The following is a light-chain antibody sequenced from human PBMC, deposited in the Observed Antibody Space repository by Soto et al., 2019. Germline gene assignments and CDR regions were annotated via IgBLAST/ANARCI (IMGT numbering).Light chain of an antibody. J-gene: IGKJ5*01. V-gene: IGKV3-20*01. Sequence: EIVLTQSPVTLSLSPGERATLSCRASQSVSRSYLAWYQQKPGQAPRLLIYGASSRATGIPDRFSGSGSGTDFTLTISSLQPEDFATYYCQQSYSTLITFGQGTRLEIK. CDR2: GAS. CDR1: QSVSRSY. CDR3: QQSYSTLIT.